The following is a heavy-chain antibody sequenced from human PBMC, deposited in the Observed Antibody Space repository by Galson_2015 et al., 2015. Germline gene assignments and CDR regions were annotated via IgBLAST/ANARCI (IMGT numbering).Heavy chain of an antibody. Sequence: SLRLSCAASGFTFSSYAMSWVRQAPGKGLEWVSGISSGGDTAYYADSVEGRFSISRDNSKNTLYLQMNSLRAEDTAIYYCAKEGGVATTPFWYFELWGRGTLVAVSS. CDR2: ISSGGDTA. V-gene: IGHV3-23*01. D-gene: IGHD2-15*01. J-gene: IGHJ2*01. CDR3: AKEGGVATTPFWYFEL. CDR1: GFTFSSYA.